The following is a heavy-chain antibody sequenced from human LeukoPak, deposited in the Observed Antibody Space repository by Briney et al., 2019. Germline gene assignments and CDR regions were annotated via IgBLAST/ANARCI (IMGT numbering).Heavy chain of an antibody. D-gene: IGHD3-22*01. Sequence: PSETLSLTCSVSGGSISSSYWSWIRQAPGKGLEWTGQIYYSGSANYNPSLKSRVTISVDTSKNQFSLKLSSVTAADTAVYYCAREGMIATGREPAEIWGQGTMVTVSS. CDR1: GGSISSSY. CDR3: AREGMIATGREPAEI. V-gene: IGHV4-59*01. J-gene: IGHJ3*02. CDR2: IYYSGSA.